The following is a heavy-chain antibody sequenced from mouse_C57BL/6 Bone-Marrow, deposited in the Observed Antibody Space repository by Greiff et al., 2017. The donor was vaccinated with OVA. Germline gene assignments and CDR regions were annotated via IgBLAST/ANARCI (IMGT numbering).Heavy chain of an antibody. CDR2: ISYDGSN. J-gene: IGHJ3*01. D-gene: IGHD3-2*02. CDR1: GYSITSGYY. Sequence: EVQLQQSGPGLVKPSQSLSLTCSVTGYSITSGYYWNWIRQFPGNKLEWMGYISYDGSNNYNPSLKNLISITRDTSKNQFFLKLNSVTTEDTATYYCARDSSGYPWFAYWGQGTLVTVSA. V-gene: IGHV3-6*01. CDR3: ARDSSGYPWFAY.